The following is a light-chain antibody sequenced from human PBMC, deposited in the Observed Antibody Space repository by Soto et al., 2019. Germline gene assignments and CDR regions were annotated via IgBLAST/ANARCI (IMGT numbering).Light chain of an antibody. CDR2: SNN. Sequence: QPVLTQPPSASGTPGQRVTISCSGSNSNIGSNTVNWYQQLPGTAPKLLINSNNQRPSGVPDRFSGSKSGTSASLAISGLQSEDEADYYCAAWDDSLNGVVFGGGTKVTVL. CDR3: AAWDDSLNGVV. CDR1: NSNIGSNT. V-gene: IGLV1-44*01. J-gene: IGLJ2*01.